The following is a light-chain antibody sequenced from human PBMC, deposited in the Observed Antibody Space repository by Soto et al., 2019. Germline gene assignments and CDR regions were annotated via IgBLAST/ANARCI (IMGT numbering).Light chain of an antibody. CDR2: DAS. V-gene: IGKV3-20*01. J-gene: IGKJ4*01. CDR3: QQYSSWSLT. Sequence: EIVLTQSPATLSLSPMEIATLSFMASQTVRNNYLAWYQQKPGQAPRLLIYDASSRATGIPDRFSGGGSGTEFTLTISGLESEDFAVYYCQQYSSWSLTFGGGTKVDIK. CDR1: QTVRNNY.